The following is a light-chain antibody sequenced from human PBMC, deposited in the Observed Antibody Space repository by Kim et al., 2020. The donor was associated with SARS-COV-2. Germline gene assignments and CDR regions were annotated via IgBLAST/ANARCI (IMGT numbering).Light chain of an antibody. V-gene: IGLV2-23*02. Sequence: GQSITISCTGASSDIGTYTLVSWYQQHPGKAPKLLIFEVSKRPSGISNRFSGSKSGNTASLTISGLQAEDEADYYCCSYARSRTLVFGGGTKLTVL. J-gene: IGLJ3*02. CDR2: EVS. CDR3: CSYARSRTLV. CDR1: SSDIGTYTL.